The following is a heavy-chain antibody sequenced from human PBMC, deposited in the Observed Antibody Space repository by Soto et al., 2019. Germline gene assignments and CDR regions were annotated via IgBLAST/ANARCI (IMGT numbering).Heavy chain of an antibody. V-gene: IGHV3-33*01. J-gene: IGHJ6*02. D-gene: IGHD4-17*01. CDR1: AFTFSSYG. Sequence: GGSLRLSCAAAAFTFSSYGMHWVRQAPGKGLEWVAVIWYDGSNKYYADSVKGRFTISRDNSKNTLYLQMNSLRAEDTAVYYCARDFGTYGYYYYYGMDVWGQGTTVTVS. CDR2: IWYDGSNK. CDR3: ARDFGTYGYYYYYGMDV.